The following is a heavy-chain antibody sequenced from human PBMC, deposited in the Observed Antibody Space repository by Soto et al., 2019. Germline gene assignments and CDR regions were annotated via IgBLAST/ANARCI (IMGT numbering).Heavy chain of an antibody. Sequence: GGSLSLSCAASGFTFSSYAMSWVRQAPGKGLEWVSAITGSGGSTYYADSVKGRFTISRDNSKNTLYLQMKSLRAEDTAVYYCAKVRPYQTTVVEVTDAFDIWGQGTMVTVSS. J-gene: IGHJ3*02. V-gene: IGHV3-23*01. CDR3: AKVRPYQTTVVEVTDAFDI. CDR2: ITGSGGST. CDR1: GFTFSSYA. D-gene: IGHD4-17*01.